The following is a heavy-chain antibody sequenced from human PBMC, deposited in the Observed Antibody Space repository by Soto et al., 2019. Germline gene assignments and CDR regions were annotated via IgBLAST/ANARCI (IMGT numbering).Heavy chain of an antibody. CDR1: GGSISSSNW. J-gene: IGHJ6*02. D-gene: IGHD5-18*01. V-gene: IGHV4-4*02. Sequence: QVQLQESGPGLVKPSGTLSLTCAVSGGSISSSNWWSWVRQPPGKGLEWIGEIYHSGSTNYNPSLKSRVTTSVDKSKNQFSLKLSSVTAADTAVYYCARVLDTAMVMDYYYYGMDVWGQGTTVTVSS. CDR2: IYHSGST. CDR3: ARVLDTAMVMDYYYYGMDV.